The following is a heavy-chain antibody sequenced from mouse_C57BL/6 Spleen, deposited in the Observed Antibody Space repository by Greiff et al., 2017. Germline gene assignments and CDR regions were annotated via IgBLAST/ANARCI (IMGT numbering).Heavy chain of an antibody. V-gene: IGHV1-69*01. D-gene: IGHD3-2*02. Sequence: QVQLQQPGAELVMPGASVKLSCKASGYTFTSYWMHWVKQRPGQGLEWIGEIDPSDSYTNYNQKFKGKSTLTVDKSSSTAYMQLSSLTSEDAAVYYCARGRELDKTAQAPFAYWGQGTLVTVSA. CDR1: GYTFTSYW. CDR2: IDPSDSYT. J-gene: IGHJ3*01. CDR3: ARGRELDKTAQAPFAY.